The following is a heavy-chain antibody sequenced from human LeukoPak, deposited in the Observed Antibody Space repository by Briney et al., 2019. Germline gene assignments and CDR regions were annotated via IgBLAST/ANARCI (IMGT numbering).Heavy chain of an antibody. V-gene: IGHV1-2*02. D-gene: IGHD6-13*01. CDR3: ARDLTAAGNDY. CDR2: INPNSGGT. CDR1: GYTFTGYY. J-gene: IGHJ4*02. Sequence: ASVKVSCKASGYTFTGYYMLWVRQAPGQGLEWMGWINPNSGGTNYSQKFQGRVTMTRDTSISTAYMELSRMRSDDTAVYYCARDLTAAGNDYWGQGTLVTVSS.